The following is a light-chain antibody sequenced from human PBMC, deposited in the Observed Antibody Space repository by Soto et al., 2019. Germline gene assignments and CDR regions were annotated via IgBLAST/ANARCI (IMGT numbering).Light chain of an antibody. CDR3: TSYSSISTVEV. Sequence: QSALTQPASVSGSPGQSITISCTGTSSDVGGYNYVSWYQQHPGKAPKLMIYEVSNRPSGVSNRFSGSKSGNTASLTISGLQAEDEADYYCTSYSSISTVEVLGTGTKVTVL. J-gene: IGLJ1*01. CDR2: EVS. CDR1: SSDVGGYNY. V-gene: IGLV2-14*01.